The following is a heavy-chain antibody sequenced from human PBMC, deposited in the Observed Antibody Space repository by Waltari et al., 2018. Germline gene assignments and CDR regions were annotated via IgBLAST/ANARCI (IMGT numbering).Heavy chain of an antibody. J-gene: IGHJ6*02. CDR3: ARGGKATVTGYYVMDV. CDR1: GFTLSNNW. V-gene: IGHV3-7*01. D-gene: IGHD3-22*01. CDR2: INRDGGER. Sequence: EVQLVESGGGLVQPGWSLRLSCAASGFTLSNNWMSWVRQAPGKGLEWVANINRDGGEREYAESVKGRFTVSRDNANNSLFLQMNSLRREDTALYYCARGGKATVTGYYVMDVWGQGTTVTVSS.